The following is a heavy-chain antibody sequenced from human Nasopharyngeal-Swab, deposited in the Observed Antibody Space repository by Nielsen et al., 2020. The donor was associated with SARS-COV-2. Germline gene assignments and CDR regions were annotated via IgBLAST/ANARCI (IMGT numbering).Heavy chain of an antibody. CDR1: GFTFSSYG. J-gene: IGHJ4*02. Sequence: GGPLRLPCAASGFTFSSYGMHWVRQAPGKGLEWVAFIRYDGSNKYYADSVKGRFTISRDNSKNTLYLQMNSLRAEDTAVYYCAKDLGYCSSTSCAAGSFDYWGQGTLVTVSS. D-gene: IGHD2-2*01. CDR3: AKDLGYCSSTSCAAGSFDY. V-gene: IGHV3-30*02. CDR2: IRYDGSNK.